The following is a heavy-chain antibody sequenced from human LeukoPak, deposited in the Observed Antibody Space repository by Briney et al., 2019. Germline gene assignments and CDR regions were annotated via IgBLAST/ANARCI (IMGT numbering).Heavy chain of an antibody. CDR1: GFTFSSYA. Sequence: GGSLRLSCAASGFTFSSYAMSWVRQAPGKGLECVSAISGSGGSTYYADSVKGRFTISSDNSKNTLYLQMNSLRAEDTAVYYCAKAVDTAMVVFDYWGQGTLVTVSS. CDR2: ISGSGGST. J-gene: IGHJ4*02. CDR3: AKAVDTAMVVFDY. V-gene: IGHV3-23*01. D-gene: IGHD5-18*01.